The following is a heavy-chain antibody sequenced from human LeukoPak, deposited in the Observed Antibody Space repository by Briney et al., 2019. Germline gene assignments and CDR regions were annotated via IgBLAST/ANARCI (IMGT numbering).Heavy chain of an antibody. CDR3: ARVRRFGYSYGYDYYYYYMDV. Sequence: PSETLSLTCTVSGDSITSGSYYWSWIRQPPGKGLEWIGYIYYSGSTNYNPSLKSRVTISVDTSKNQFSLKLSSVTAADTAVYYCARVRRFGYSYGYDYYYYYMDVWGKGTTVTVSS. CDR1: GDSITSGSYY. J-gene: IGHJ6*03. CDR2: IYYSGST. D-gene: IGHD5-18*01. V-gene: IGHV4-61*01.